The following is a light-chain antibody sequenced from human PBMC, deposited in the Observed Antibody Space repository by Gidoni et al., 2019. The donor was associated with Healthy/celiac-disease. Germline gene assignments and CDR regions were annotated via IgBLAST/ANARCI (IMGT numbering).Light chain of an antibody. CDR3: MQGTRALT. CDR2: KVS. V-gene: IGKV2-30*02. Sequence: DVVMTQSPLSLPVTLGQPASISCRSSQSLVHSDGNTYLNWFQQRPGQSPRRLIYKVSNRDSGVPDRFSGSGSGTDFTLKISRVEAEDVGVYYCMQGTRALTFGGGTKVEIK. J-gene: IGKJ4*01. CDR1: QSLVHSDGNTY.